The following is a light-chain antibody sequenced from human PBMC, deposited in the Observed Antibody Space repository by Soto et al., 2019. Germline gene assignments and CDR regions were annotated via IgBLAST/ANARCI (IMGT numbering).Light chain of an antibody. CDR1: QTVHDW. CDR3: QQVVNFPIT. V-gene: IGKV1-12*01. CDR2: FVS. J-gene: IGKJ5*01. Sequence: DIQMTQSPSSVSASVGDRVTITCRASQTVHDWLAWYQQKPGKAPKLLMYFVSRLQTGVPSRFSGSGSGRETTLTINDLQPEDFATYYCQQVVNFPITFGQGTRLE.